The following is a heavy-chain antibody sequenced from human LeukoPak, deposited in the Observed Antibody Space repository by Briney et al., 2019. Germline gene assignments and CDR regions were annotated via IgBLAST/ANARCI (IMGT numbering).Heavy chain of an antibody. J-gene: IGHJ4*02. V-gene: IGHV3-21*01. D-gene: IGHD6-13*01. CDR2: ISSSSNYI. CDR3: ARYSSRLYTSDY. CDR1: GFTFRSYT. Sequence: GGSLRISCAASGFTFRSYTMNWVRQAPGKGLEWVSYISSSSNYIYYADSVKGRFTISRDNDKNSLYLQMNSLRAEDTAVYYCARYSSRLYTSDYWGQGTLVTVSS.